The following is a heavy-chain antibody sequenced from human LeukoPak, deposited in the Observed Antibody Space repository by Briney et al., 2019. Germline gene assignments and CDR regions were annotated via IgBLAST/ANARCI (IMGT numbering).Heavy chain of an antibody. Sequence: GGSLRLSCAASGFTFSSYAMSWVRQAPGKGLEWVSAISGSGGSTYYADSVKGRFTISRDNAKNSLYLQMNSLRAEDTAVYYCAREQITIFGGYYYYMDVWGQGTLVTVSS. CDR1: GFTFSSYA. D-gene: IGHD3-3*01. CDR2: ISGSGGST. J-gene: IGHJ6*03. V-gene: IGHV3-23*01. CDR3: AREQITIFGGYYYYMDV.